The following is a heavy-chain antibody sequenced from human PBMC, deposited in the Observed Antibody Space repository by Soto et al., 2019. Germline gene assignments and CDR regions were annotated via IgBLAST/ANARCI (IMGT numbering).Heavy chain of an antibody. D-gene: IGHD3-3*01. Sequence: ASVKVSCKASGYTFTSYGISWVRQAPGQGLERMGWIRAYNGNTNCAQKLQGRVTMTTDTSTSTAYMELRSLRSDDTAVYYCARGYAYYDFWSGYAGYYYYMDVWGKGTTVTVSS. V-gene: IGHV1-18*01. CDR1: GYTFTSYG. CDR3: ARGYAYYDFWSGYAGYYYYMDV. CDR2: IRAYNGNT. J-gene: IGHJ6*03.